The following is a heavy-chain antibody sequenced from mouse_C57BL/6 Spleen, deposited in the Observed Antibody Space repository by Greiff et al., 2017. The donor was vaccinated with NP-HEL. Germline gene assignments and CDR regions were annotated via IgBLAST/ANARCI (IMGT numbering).Heavy chain of an antibody. V-gene: IGHV1-69*01. J-gene: IGHJ2*01. CDR2: IEPSDSYT. Sequence: QVQLQQSGAELVMPGASVKLSCKASGYTFTSYWMHWVKQRPGQGLEWIGEIEPSDSYTNYNQKFKGKSTLTVDKSSSTAYMQLSSLTSEDSAVYYCARRNYGYFDYWGQGTTLTVSS. CDR1: GYTFTSYW. CDR3: ARRNYGYFDY. D-gene: IGHD1-1*01.